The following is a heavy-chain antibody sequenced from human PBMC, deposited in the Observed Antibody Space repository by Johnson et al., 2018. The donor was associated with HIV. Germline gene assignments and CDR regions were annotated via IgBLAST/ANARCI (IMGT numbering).Heavy chain of an antibody. V-gene: IGHV3-15*01. J-gene: IGHJ3*02. CDR3: TTGLSWNDAFHI. CDR2: VKSISDGGTA. Sequence: VQLVESGGGLVQPGRSLRLSCAASGFTFSDAWMNWVRQAPGKGLAWVGRVKSISDGGTADYAAPVRGRFTISRDTSENTLYLQMNSLKTEDTALYYCTTGLSWNDAFHIWAQGTMVTVSS. CDR1: GFTFSDAW. D-gene: IGHD1-1*01.